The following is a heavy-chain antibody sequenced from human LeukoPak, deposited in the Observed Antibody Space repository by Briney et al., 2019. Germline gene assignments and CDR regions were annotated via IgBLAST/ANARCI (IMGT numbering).Heavy chain of an antibody. J-gene: IGHJ4*02. CDR2: IKQDGSEK. V-gene: IGHV3-7*01. CDR1: GFTFSSYW. Sequence: GGSLRLSCAASGFTFSSYWMSWVRQAPGKGLEWVANIKQDGSEKYYVDSVKGRFTISRDNAKNSLYLQMNGLRAEDTAVYYCARDRYYYDSSGYCIDYWGQGTLVTASS. D-gene: IGHD3-22*01. CDR3: ARDRYYYDSSGYCIDY.